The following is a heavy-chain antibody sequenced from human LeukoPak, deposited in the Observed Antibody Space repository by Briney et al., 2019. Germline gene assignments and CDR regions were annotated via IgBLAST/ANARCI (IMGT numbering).Heavy chain of an antibody. V-gene: IGHV1-2*02. J-gene: IGHJ3*02. Sequence: GASVKVSCKASGYIFSDYYMHWVRQAPGQGLEWMGWIKPDSGGTNYEQKFQGRVIMTLDTSISTVYMELSGLRSDDTAVYSCARGGTVVRGADDAFDIWGQGTMVTVS. CDR3: ARGGTVVRGADDAFDI. D-gene: IGHD3-10*01. CDR1: GYIFSDYY. CDR2: IKPDSGGT.